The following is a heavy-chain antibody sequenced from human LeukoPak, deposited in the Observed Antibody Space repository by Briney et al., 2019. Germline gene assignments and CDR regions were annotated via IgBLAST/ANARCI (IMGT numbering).Heavy chain of an antibody. Sequence: GGSLRLSCAASGFTFSSYWMHWVRQPPEKGLVWVSRINSEGTSTSYADSVKGPFTISRDNAKNTLYLQMNSLRVEDTAVYYCAREEGRGEIVSTDYGMDVWGKGTTVTVSS. D-gene: IGHD3-10*01. J-gene: IGHJ6*04. V-gene: IGHV3-74*01. CDR1: GFTFSSYW. CDR3: AREEGRGEIVSTDYGMDV. CDR2: INSEGTST.